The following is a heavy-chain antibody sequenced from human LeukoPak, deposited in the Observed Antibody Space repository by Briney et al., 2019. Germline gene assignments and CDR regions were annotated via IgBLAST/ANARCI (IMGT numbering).Heavy chain of an antibody. CDR2: IYHSGST. CDR1: GGSISSSNW. Sequence: SEALSLTCAVSGGSISSSNWWSWDRQPPGKGLEWIGEIYHSGSTNYNPSLKSRVTISVDKSKNQFSLKLSSVTAADTAVYYCARDQEGIVATTGHLGAFDIWGQGTMVTVSS. J-gene: IGHJ3*02. D-gene: IGHD5-12*01. CDR3: ARDQEGIVATTGHLGAFDI. V-gene: IGHV4-4*02.